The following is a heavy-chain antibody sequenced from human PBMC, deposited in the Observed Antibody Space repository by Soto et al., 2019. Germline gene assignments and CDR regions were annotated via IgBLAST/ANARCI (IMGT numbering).Heavy chain of an antibody. D-gene: IGHD2-2*02. CDR2: IRSRANNFAT. CDR1: GFIFSGSA. CDR3: ARGQGAAIGDYYYHGMDV. J-gene: IGHJ6*02. V-gene: IGHV3-73*01. Sequence: GGSLRLSCAATGFIFSGSAIHWVRQASGKGLEWVGRIRSRANNFATSSAASVKGRFTFSRDDSKNTAYLQMNTLKPEDTAVYYCARGQGAAIGDYYYHGMDVWGQGTTVTVSS.